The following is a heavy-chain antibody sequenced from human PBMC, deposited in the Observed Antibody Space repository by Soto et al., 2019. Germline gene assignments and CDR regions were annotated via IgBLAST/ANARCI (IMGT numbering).Heavy chain of an antibody. CDR1: GFSFSSYA. J-gene: IGHJ3*02. CDR3: AKDRGGYCTNGVCSYDAFDI. D-gene: IGHD2-8*01. CDR2: MNSIGTST. Sequence: EVQLSESGGGLVQPGGSLGLSCAASGFSFSSYAMSWVRQAPGKGLEWVSVMNSIGTSTYYADSVKGRFTISRDNSKNTVYLQRSFLRAEDTAVYYCAKDRGGYCTNGVCSYDAFDIWGQGTMVTVSS. V-gene: IGHV3-23*01.